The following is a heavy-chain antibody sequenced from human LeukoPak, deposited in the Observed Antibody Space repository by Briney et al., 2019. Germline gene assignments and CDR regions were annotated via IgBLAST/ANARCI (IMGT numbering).Heavy chain of an antibody. CDR1: GGSISSGGYY. J-gene: IGHJ4*02. Sequence: SETLSLTCTVSGGSISSGGYYWSWIRQHPGKGLEWIGYIYYSGSTYYNPSLKSRVTISLDTSKNQFSLKLSSVTAADTAVYYCAREVVGGNVFGYWGQGTLVTVSS. D-gene: IGHD4-23*01. CDR2: IYYSGST. CDR3: AREVVGGNVFGY. V-gene: IGHV4-31*03.